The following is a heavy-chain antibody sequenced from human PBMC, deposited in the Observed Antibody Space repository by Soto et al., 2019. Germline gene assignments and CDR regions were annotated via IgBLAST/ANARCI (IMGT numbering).Heavy chain of an antibody. J-gene: IGHJ5*02. CDR3: ARVRGSGYRDGYRAHWFDP. CDR1: GGSISSYY. V-gene: IGHV4-59*01. CDR2: IYYSGST. Sequence: SGTLSLTCTVSGGSISSYYWSWIRQPPGKGLEWIGYIYYSGSTNYNPSLKSRVTISVDTSKNQFSLKLSSVTAADTAVYYCARVRGSGYRDGYRAHWFDPWGQGNLVTVCS. D-gene: IGHD5-18*01.